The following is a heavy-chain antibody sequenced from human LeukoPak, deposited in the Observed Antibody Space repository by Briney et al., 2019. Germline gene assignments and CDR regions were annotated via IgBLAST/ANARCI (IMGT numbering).Heavy chain of an antibody. J-gene: IGHJ4*02. CDR3: AKELPRYCSSISCRDY. D-gene: IGHD2-2*01. CDR2: ISGSGGST. CDR1: GFTFSSYA. Sequence: GGSLRLSCAASGFTFSSYAMSWVRQAPGKGLEWVSAISGSGGSTYYADSVKGRFTISRDNSKNTLYLQMNSLRAEDTAVYYCAKELPRYCSSISCRDYWGQGTLVTVSS. V-gene: IGHV3-23*01.